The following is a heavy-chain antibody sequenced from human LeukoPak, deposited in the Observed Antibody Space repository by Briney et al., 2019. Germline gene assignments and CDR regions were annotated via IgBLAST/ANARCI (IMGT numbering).Heavy chain of an antibody. J-gene: IGHJ6*03. D-gene: IGHD5-18*01. CDR2: IHYSGST. V-gene: IGHV4-59*01. Sequence: SETLSLTCTVSGGSISSYYWSWIRQPPGKGLEWIGYIHYSGSTHYNPSLKSRVTISVDTSKNQFSLKLSSVTAADTAVYYCARTEESGYSYRYFGYYYYMDVWGKGTTVTVSS. CDR3: ARTEESGYSYRYFGYYYYMDV. CDR1: GGSISSYY.